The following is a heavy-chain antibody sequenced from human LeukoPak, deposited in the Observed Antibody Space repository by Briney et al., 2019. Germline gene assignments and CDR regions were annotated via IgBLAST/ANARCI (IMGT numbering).Heavy chain of an antibody. D-gene: IGHD1-26*01. J-gene: IGHJ3*02. CDR2: INPNSGGT. CDR1: GYTFTGYY. Sequence: ASVKVSCKASGYTFTGYYMHWVRQAPGQGLEWMGRINPNSGGTNYAQKFQGRVTMTRDMSISTAYMELSRLRSDDTAVYYCARLRELPQHDAFDIWGQGTMVTVSS. CDR3: ARLRELPQHDAFDI. V-gene: IGHV1-2*06.